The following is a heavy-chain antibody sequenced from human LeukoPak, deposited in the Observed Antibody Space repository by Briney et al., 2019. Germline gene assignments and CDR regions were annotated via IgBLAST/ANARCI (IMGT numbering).Heavy chain of an antibody. Sequence: LETLSLTCTVSGGSISSYYWSWIRQPPGKGLEWIGYIYYSGSTNYNPSLKSRVTISVDTSKNQFSLKLSSVTAADTAVYYCARGKVFAYWGQGTLVTVSS. CDR2: IYYSGST. CDR3: ARGKVFAY. V-gene: IGHV4-59*01. CDR1: GGSISSYY. J-gene: IGHJ4*02.